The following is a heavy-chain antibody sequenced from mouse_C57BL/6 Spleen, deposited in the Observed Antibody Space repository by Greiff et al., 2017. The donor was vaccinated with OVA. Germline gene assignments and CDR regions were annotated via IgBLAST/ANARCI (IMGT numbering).Heavy chain of an antibody. V-gene: IGHV5-6*01. Sequence: EVKVVESGGDLVKPGGSLKLSCAASGFTFSSYGMSWVRQTPDKRLEWVATISSGGSYTYYPDSVKGRFTISRDNAKNTLYLQMSSLKSEDTAMYYCARHNEVKRGYYFDYWGQGTTLTVSS. CDR3: ARHNEVKRGYYFDY. CDR1: GFTFSSYG. CDR2: ISSGGSYT. D-gene: IGHD2-2*01. J-gene: IGHJ2*01.